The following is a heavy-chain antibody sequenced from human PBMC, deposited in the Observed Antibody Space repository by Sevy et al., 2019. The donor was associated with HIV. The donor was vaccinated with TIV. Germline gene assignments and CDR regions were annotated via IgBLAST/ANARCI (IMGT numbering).Heavy chain of an antibody. J-gene: IGHJ3*02. CDR1: GGSISSSSYY. D-gene: IGHD2-2*01. Sequence: SETLSLTCTVSGGSISSSSYYWGWIRQPPGKGLEWIGSIYYSGSTYYNPSLKSRVTISVDTSKNQFSLRLSSVTAADTAVYYCARRAPGSRGAFDIWGQGTMVTVSS. V-gene: IGHV4-39*01. CDR3: ARRAPGSRGAFDI. CDR2: IYYSGST.